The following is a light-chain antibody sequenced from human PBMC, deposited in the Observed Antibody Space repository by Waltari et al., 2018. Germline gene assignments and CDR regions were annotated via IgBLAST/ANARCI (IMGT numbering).Light chain of an antibody. CDR2: EVT. J-gene: IGLJ1*01. CDR3: SSYTSSNTYL. Sequence: SALTQPPSVSGSPGQSVTISCTGTSSDVGFYNRVSWYQQSPGTAPKLMIYEVTNRPSGVPDRFSWSKSGDTASLTISGLQAEDEADYYCSSYTSSNTYLFGTGTKVTVL. V-gene: IGLV2-18*02. CDR1: SSDVGFYNR.